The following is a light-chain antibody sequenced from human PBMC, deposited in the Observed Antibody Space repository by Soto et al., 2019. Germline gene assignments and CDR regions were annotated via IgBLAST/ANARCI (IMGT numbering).Light chain of an antibody. CDR1: SVDINY. Sequence: QSALTQPPSASGSRGQSVTISCTGTSVDINYVSCFQQHPGKAPKLIICEVTKRPSGVTDRFSGSKSGNTASLTVSGLQDDDEADYYCSSYAGRDIWVFGGGTKVTVL. J-gene: IGLJ3*02. CDR3: SSYAGRDIWV. CDR2: EVT. V-gene: IGLV2-8*01.